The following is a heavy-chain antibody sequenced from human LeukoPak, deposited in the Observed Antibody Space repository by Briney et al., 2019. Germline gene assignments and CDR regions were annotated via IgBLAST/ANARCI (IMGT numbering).Heavy chain of an antibody. Sequence: SSETLSLTCTVSGGSISSYYWSWIRQPPGKGLEWIGYIYYSGGTNYNPSLKSRVTISVDTSKNQFSLKLSSVTAADTAVYYCARCSSYSCYSFDPWGQGTLVTVSS. D-gene: IGHD2-2*02. J-gene: IGHJ5*02. CDR3: ARCSSYSCYSFDP. CDR2: IYYSGGT. V-gene: IGHV4-59*08. CDR1: GGSISSYY.